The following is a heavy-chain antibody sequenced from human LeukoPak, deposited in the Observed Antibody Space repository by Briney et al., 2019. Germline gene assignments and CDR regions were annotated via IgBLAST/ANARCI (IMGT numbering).Heavy chain of an antibody. V-gene: IGHV3-30*02. J-gene: IGHJ4*02. CDR3: AKDLGEYCSSTSCYSPFDY. D-gene: IGHD2-2*02. CDR1: GFTFSSYG. CDR2: IRYDGSNK. Sequence: GGSLRLSCAASGFTFSSYGMHWVRQAPGKGLEWVAFIRYDGSNKYYADSVKGRFTISRDNSKNTLYLQMNSLRAEDTAVYYCAKDLGEYCSSTSCYSPFDYWGQGTLVTVSS.